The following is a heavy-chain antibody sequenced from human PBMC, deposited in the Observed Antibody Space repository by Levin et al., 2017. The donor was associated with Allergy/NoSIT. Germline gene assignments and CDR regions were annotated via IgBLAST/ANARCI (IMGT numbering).Heavy chain of an antibody. J-gene: IGHJ1*01. CDR1: GFTFDDYS. CDR2: ISWNSAKI. Sequence: GGSLRLSCAASGFTFDDYSMHWVRQGPGKGLEWVAGISWNSAKIDYADSVKDRFTISRDNAKKSHSLQMNSLRSEDTALYYCVKGNTWTLCARFQLWGQGSLVTVSS. V-gene: IGHV3-9*01. D-gene: IGHD3-16*01. CDR3: VKGNTWTLCARFQL.